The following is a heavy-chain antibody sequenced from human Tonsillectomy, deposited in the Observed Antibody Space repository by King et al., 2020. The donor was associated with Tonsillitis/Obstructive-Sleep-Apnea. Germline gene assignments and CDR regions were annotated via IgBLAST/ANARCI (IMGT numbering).Heavy chain of an antibody. J-gene: IGHJ3*02. CDR3: AGPNFNDYYDRNGYYVSAFDI. D-gene: IGHD3-22*01. V-gene: IGHV4-59*08. Sequence: VQLQESGPGLVKPSETLYLTCTVSGGSISSYYWSWIRQPPGKGLEWIGYMYYSGRTNYNPSIKSRVTISVNTSKNQFSLKLSCVTAEDTAVYYSAGPNFNDYYDRNGYYVSAFDIWGQGTMVTVSS. CDR2: MYYSGRT. CDR1: GGSISSYY.